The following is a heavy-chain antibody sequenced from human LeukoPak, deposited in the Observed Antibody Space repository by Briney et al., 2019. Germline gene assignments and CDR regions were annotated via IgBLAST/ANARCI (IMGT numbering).Heavy chain of an antibody. D-gene: IGHD3-16*02. J-gene: IGHJ4*02. CDR2: IIPIFGTA. CDR3: ARVTITFGGVINEYYFDY. V-gene: IGHV1-69*13. CDR1: GYTFTGYY. Sequence: ASVKVSCKASGYTFTGYYMHWVRQAPGQGLEWMGGIIPIFGTANYAQKFQGRVTITADESTSTAYMELSSLRSEDTAVYYCARVTITFGGVINEYYFDYWGQGTLVTVSS.